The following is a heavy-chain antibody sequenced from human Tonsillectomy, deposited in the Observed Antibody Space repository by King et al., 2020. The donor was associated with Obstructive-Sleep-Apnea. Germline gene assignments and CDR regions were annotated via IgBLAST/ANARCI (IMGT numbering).Heavy chain of an antibody. CDR2: FYYNGNT. Sequence: LQLPESGPGLVKPSATLSLTCTVSGGSISSSYYYWGWIRQPPGKGLEWIGSFYYNGNTYYNPSLKSRVTISVDTSKNQFSLKLSSATAADTAVYYCARELGGWHFFDSWGQGTLVTVSS. D-gene: IGHD6-19*01. CDR1: GGSISSSYYY. V-gene: IGHV4-39*07. CDR3: ARELGGWHFFDS. J-gene: IGHJ4*02.